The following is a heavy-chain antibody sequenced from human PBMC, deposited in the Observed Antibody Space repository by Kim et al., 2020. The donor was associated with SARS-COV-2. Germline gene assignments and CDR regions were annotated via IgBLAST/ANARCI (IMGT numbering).Heavy chain of an antibody. CDR2: FSGSGIST. CDR1: GFTFSAHA. J-gene: IGHJ4*02. V-gene: IGHV3-23*01. D-gene: IGHD3-22*01. CDR3: AKDTSLSMIVVASFDH. Sequence: GGSLRLSCVASGFTFSAHAMSWVRQAPGKGLEWVSGFSGSGISTYYADSVKGRFTISRDNSKNTVYLQMNSLRVDDTAIYYCAKDTSLSMIVVASFDHWGRGTLVTVSS.